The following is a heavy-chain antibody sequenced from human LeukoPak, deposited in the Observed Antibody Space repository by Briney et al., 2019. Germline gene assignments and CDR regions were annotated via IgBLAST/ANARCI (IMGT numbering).Heavy chain of an antibody. V-gene: IGHV4-34*01. CDR3: ARVGDSDSSGYYYVDYFDY. J-gene: IGHJ4*02. CDR2: INHSGST. CDR1: GGSFSGYY. Sequence: SETLSLTCAVYGGSFSGYYWSWIRQPPGKGLEWIGEINHSGSTNYNPSLKSRVTISVDTSKNQFSLKLSSVTAADTAVYYCARVGDSDSSGYYYVDYFDYWGQGTLVTVSS. D-gene: IGHD3-22*01.